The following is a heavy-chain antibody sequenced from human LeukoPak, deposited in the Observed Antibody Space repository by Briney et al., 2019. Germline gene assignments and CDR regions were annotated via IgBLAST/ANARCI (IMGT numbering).Heavy chain of an antibody. CDR1: GYTFTSYG. D-gene: IGHD5-18*01. CDR2: ISAYNGNT. J-gene: IGHJ4*02. V-gene: IGHV1-18*01. CDR3: ARDRAGYSYGTFDY. Sequence: ASVKVSCKASGYTFTSYGISWVRQAPGQGLEWMGWISAYNGNTNYAQKLQGRVTMTTDTSTSTAYMELRSLRSDDTAVYYCARDRAGYSYGTFDYWGREPWSPSPQ.